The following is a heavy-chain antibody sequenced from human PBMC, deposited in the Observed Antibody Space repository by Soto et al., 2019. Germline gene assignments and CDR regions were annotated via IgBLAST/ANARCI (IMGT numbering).Heavy chain of an antibody. CDR1: GFTFSSYG. CDR3: ARDGFRIDSSGYYYLRQPNGMDV. Sequence: QVQLVESGGGVVQPGRSLRLSCAASGFTFSSYGMHWVRQAPGKGLEWVAVIWYDGSNKYYADSVKGRFTISRDNSKNTLYLQMNSLRDEDTAVYYCARDGFRIDSSGYYYLRQPNGMDVWGQGTTVTVSS. J-gene: IGHJ6*02. V-gene: IGHV3-33*01. CDR2: IWYDGSNK. D-gene: IGHD3-22*01.